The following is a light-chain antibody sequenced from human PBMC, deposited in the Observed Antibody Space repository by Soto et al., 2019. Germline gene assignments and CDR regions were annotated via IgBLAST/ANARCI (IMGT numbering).Light chain of an antibody. CDR3: QQYNVYPYT. V-gene: IGKV1-5*03. Sequence: DIQMTQSPSTLSASVGDRVTITCRASESIKTWLAWYQQRPGKAPNLLIYKASSLRSGVSSRFSGSGSGTEFTLIISSLQPDDSATYYCQQYNVYPYTFGQGTKVQI. J-gene: IGKJ2*01. CDR2: KAS. CDR1: ESIKTW.